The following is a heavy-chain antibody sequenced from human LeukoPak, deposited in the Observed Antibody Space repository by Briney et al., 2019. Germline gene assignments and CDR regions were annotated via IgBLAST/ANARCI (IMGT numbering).Heavy chain of an antibody. CDR1: GFTVSSNY. J-gene: IGHJ4*02. Sequence: GGSLRLSCAASGFTVSSNYMSWVRQTPRKGLAWVSVLYSGGNTYYADSVKGRFTISRDNSKNMLFLQMNSLRAEDTAVYYCARVGRGDTYGYVDYWGQGTLVTVSS. CDR3: ARVGRGDTYGYVDY. V-gene: IGHV3-66*01. D-gene: IGHD5-18*01. CDR2: LYSGGNT.